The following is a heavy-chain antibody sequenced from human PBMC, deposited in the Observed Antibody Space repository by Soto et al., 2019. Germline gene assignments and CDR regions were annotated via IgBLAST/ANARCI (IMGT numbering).Heavy chain of an antibody. D-gene: IGHD5-12*01. CDR2: INPNSGGT. J-gene: IGHJ4*02. Sequence: ASVKVSCKASGYTITVYYMHWVRQAPGQGLEWMGWINPNSGGTDYAQKFQGWVTMTRDTSISTAYMELSRLRSDDTAVYYCARVGVKVVATIPVRANFDYWGQGTLVTVSS. CDR1: GYTITVYY. CDR3: ARVGVKVVATIPVRANFDY. V-gene: IGHV1-2*04.